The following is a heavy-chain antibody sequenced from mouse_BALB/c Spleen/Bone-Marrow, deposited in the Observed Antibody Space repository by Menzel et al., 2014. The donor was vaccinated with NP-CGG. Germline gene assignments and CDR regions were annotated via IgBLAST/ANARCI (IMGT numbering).Heavy chain of an antibody. CDR1: GYTFTSYW. V-gene: IGHV1-69*02. J-gene: IGHJ4*01. D-gene: IGHD1-1*01. CDR3: TRYGNSHYYAMTT. Sequence: QVQLQQPGAELVRPGASVKLSCRASGYTFTSYWINWVKQRPGQGLEWIGNIYPSDSYTNYNQRFKDKATLTVDESSSTAYMQLSSPTSEDSAVYYCTRYGNSHYYAMTTGVKEPQSPSPQ. CDR2: IYPSDSYT.